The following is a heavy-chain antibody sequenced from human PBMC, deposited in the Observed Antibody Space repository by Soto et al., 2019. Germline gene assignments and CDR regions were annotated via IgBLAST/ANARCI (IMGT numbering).Heavy chain of an antibody. Sequence: ASVKVSCKASGYTFTSYGISWVRQAPGQGLEWMGWISAYNGNTNYAQKLQGRVTMTTDTSTSTAYMELSSLRSEDTAVYYCARDTIFDLYYYYGMDVWGQGTTVTVSS. V-gene: IGHV1-18*01. D-gene: IGHD3-3*01. CDR2: ISAYNGNT. J-gene: IGHJ6*02. CDR3: ARDTIFDLYYYYGMDV. CDR1: GYTFTSYG.